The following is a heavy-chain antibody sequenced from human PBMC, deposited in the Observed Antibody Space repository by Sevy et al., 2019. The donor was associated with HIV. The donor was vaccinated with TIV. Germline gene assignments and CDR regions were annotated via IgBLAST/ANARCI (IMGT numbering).Heavy chain of an antibody. CDR3: ARYMGSGTSFDY. CDR1: GGSITNYY. CDR2: IHSSGNT. Sequence: SETLSLTCTVSGGSITNYYWGWIRQSPGMRLEWIGYIHSSGNTNSNPSLKSRVTISVDTSKNQFSLNLNSVTAADTAVYYCARYMGSGTSFDYWGQGTLVTVSS. J-gene: IGHJ4*02. V-gene: IGHV4-59*13. D-gene: IGHD6-13*01.